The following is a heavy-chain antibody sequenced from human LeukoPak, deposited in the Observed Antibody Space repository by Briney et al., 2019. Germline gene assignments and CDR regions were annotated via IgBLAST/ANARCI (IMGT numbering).Heavy chain of an antibody. CDR3: ARDIGGGEDYGDYFDY. CDR2: INPNSGGT. Sequence: ASVKVSCKASGYTFTGYYMHWVRQAPGQGLEWMGWINPNSGGTNYAQKFQGRVTMTGDTSISTAYMELSRLRSDDTAVHYCARDIGGGEDYGDYFDYWGQGTLVTVSS. CDR1: GYTFTGYY. V-gene: IGHV1-2*02. D-gene: IGHD4-17*01. J-gene: IGHJ4*02.